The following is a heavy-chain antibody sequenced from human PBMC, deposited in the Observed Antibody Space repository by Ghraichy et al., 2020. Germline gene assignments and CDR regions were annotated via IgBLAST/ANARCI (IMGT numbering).Heavy chain of an antibody. D-gene: IGHD3-22*01. CDR1: GFTFDDYA. J-gene: IGHJ6*02. V-gene: IGHV3-9*01. CDR3: AKDSTLYYYDSSGYRRKEHYYYGMDV. CDR2: ISWNSGSI. Sequence: GGSLRLSCAASGFTFDDYAMHWVRQAPGKGLEWVSGISWNSGSIGYADSVKGRFTISRDNAKNSLYLQMNSLRAEDTALYYCAKDSTLYYYDSSGYRRKEHYYYGMDVWGQGTTVTVSS.